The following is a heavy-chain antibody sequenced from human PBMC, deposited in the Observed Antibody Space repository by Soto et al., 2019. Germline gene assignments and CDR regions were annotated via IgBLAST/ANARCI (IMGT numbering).Heavy chain of an antibody. CDR2: ISSSSSYI. V-gene: IGHV3-21*01. D-gene: IGHD3-10*01. CDR3: ARGGYGSGSYWDYYYYGMDV. Sequence: GGSLRLSCAASGFTFSSYSMNWVRQAPGKGLEWVSSISSSSSYIYYADSVKGRFTISRDNAKNSLYLQMNSLRAEDTAVYYCARGGYGSGSYWDYYYYGMDVWGQGTTVTVSS. CDR1: GFTFSSYS. J-gene: IGHJ6*02.